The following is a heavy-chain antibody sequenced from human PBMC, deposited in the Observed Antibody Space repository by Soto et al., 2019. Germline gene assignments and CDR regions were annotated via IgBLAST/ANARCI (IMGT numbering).Heavy chain of an antibody. J-gene: IGHJ6*02. V-gene: IGHV1-69*01. CDR2: IIPIFGTA. CDR3: ARDVNAGTVLPQYYGKDV. Sequence: QVQLVQSGAEVKKPGSSVKVSCKASGGTFSSYAISWVRQAPGQGLEWMGGIIPIFGTANYAQKFQGRVTITADESTSQAYMELSSLRSEDTAVYYCARDVNAGTVLPQYYGKDVWGQGTTVTVSS. D-gene: IGHD6-13*01. CDR1: GGTFSSYA.